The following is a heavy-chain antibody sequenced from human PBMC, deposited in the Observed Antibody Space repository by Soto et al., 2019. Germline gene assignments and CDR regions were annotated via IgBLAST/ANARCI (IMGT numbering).Heavy chain of an antibody. CDR3: ATRGNSHAYFDF. V-gene: IGHV5-51*01. CDR1: GYTFTSYW. CDR2: IYPGDSDT. Sequence: GESLKISCKGSGYTFTSYWIAWVRQMPGKGLEWMGLIYPGDSDTRYSPSFQGQVTISADKFTDTAYLQWSSLKASDTAMYYCATRGNSHAYFDFWGQGTLVTVSS. D-gene: IGHD5-18*01. J-gene: IGHJ4*02.